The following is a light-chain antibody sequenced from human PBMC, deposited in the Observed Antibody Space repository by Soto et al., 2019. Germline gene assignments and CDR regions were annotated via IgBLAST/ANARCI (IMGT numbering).Light chain of an antibody. CDR3: QQRSNWPEYT. Sequence: EIVLTQSPATLSLSPGERATLSCRASQSVNSYLAWYQQKPGQAPRLLIYDASNRATGIPARFSGSGSGTDFTLTISSLEPEDFAVYYCQQRSNWPEYTFGQGTKLEIK. CDR2: DAS. CDR1: QSVNSY. V-gene: IGKV3-11*01. J-gene: IGKJ2*01.